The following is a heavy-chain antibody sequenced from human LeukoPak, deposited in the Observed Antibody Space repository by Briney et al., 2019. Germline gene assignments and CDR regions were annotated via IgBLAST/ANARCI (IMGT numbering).Heavy chain of an antibody. CDR2: ISAYNGNT. CDR3: ARVDYSGYDYSLDY. J-gene: IGHJ4*02. D-gene: IGHD5-12*01. Sequence: ASVKVSCKASGYTFTSYGISWVRQAPGQGLEWMGWISAYNGNTNYAQKLQGRVTMTTDTSASTAYMELRSLRSDDTAVYYCARVDYSGYDYSLDYWGQGTLVTVSS. V-gene: IGHV1-18*01. CDR1: GYTFTSYG.